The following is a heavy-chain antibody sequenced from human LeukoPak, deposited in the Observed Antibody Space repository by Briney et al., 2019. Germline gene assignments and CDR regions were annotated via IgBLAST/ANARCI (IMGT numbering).Heavy chain of an antibody. CDR1: GGSISSYY. V-gene: IGHV4-4*07. CDR2: ISSSGSA. D-gene: IGHD1-1*01. J-gene: IGHJ6*03. CDR3: ATEPTRTPYYYMDV. Sequence: SETLSLTCTVSGGSISSYYWNWIRQPAGKGLEWIGRISSSGSANYNPSLKSRVTQSVDTSRNQLSLILNSVTAADTAVFYCATEPTRTPYYYMDVWGKGTTVIVSS.